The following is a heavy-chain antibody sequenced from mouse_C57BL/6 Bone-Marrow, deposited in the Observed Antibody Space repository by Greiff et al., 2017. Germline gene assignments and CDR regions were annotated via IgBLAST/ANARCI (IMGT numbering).Heavy chain of an antibody. J-gene: IGHJ3*01. Sequence: EVQLQQSGAELVRPGASVKLSCTASGFNIEADYMHWVKQRPEQGLEWIGWIYPENGDTESASKFQGKATITADTSSNTAYLQLSSLTSEDTAVYYCTTPGYDSLYWGQGTLVTVSA. V-gene: IGHV14-4*01. CDR1: GFNIEADY. CDR3: TTPGYDSLY. CDR2: IYPENGDT. D-gene: IGHD1-2*01.